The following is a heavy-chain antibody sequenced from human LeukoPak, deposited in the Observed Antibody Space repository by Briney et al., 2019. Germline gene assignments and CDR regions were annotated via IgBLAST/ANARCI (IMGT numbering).Heavy chain of an antibody. Sequence: GGSLRLSCAASGFTVSSKYMSWVRQAPGKGLEWVSVLYGGGTTYYADSVKGRFTISRDNSKNTLYLQMNSLRAEDTAVYYCARGAVAGPYYFDYWGQGTLVTVSS. CDR3: ARGAVAGPYYFDY. D-gene: IGHD6-19*01. CDR1: GFTVSSKY. V-gene: IGHV3-53*01. J-gene: IGHJ4*02. CDR2: LYGGGTT.